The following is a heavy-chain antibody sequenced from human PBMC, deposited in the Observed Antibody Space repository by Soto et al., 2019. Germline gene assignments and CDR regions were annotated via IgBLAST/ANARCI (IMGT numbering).Heavy chain of an antibody. CDR3: ARIGVLQLWSYYFGY. Sequence: SEALSLTCSVSGGSISSNYWSWIRQPPGKGLEWIGYIYNSGSTNYNPSLKSRVTISVDTSKNQFSLKLSSVTAADTAVYYCARIGVLQLWSYYFGYWGQGTLVTVSS. J-gene: IGHJ4*02. V-gene: IGHV4-59*01. D-gene: IGHD5-18*01. CDR2: IYNSGST. CDR1: GGSISSNY.